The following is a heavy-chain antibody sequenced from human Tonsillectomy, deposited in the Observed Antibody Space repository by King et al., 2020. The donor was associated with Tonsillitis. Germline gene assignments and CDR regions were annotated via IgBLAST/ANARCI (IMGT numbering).Heavy chain of an antibody. D-gene: IGHD2-2*01. CDR3: ARRDGSTWIFDQ. Sequence: QLVQSGAEVKKPGQSLKISCQGSGYRFSDYWIAWVRQMPGKGLEWMGIIYPDDSETRYSPSFQGKVHISADASTNNAFLQWDSLEPSDTAFYYCARRDGSTWIFDQWGQGTQVTVSS. V-gene: IGHV5-51*01. J-gene: IGHJ4*02. CDR2: IYPDDSET. CDR1: GYRFSDYW.